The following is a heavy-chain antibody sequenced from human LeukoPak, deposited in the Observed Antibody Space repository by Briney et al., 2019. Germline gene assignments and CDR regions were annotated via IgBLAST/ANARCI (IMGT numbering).Heavy chain of an antibody. CDR3: TRDRSRAEDD. CDR1: GLTVTSNH. Sequence: TGGSLRLSCAASGLTVTSNHMSWVRQAPGKGLEWVSLIKSDGTTEYADSVKGRFTISRDNANNLLYLQMNSLRGEDTAVYYCTRDRSRAEDDWGQGTLVTVSS. V-gene: IGHV3-66*01. D-gene: IGHD1-14*01. CDR2: IKSDGTT. J-gene: IGHJ4*02.